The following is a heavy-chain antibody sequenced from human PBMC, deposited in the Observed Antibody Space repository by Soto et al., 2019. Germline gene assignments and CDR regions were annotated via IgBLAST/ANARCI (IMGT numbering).Heavy chain of an antibody. CDR1: GYTFTSSV. Sequence: ASVKVSCKASGYTFTSSVISWVRQAPGQGLEWMGWISAYNGNTNYAQKLQGRVTMTTDTSTSTAYMELRSLRSDDTAVYYCARGDMVATILWFDPWGQGTQVTVSS. J-gene: IGHJ5*02. D-gene: IGHD5-12*01. V-gene: IGHV1-18*01. CDR3: ARGDMVATILWFDP. CDR2: ISAYNGNT.